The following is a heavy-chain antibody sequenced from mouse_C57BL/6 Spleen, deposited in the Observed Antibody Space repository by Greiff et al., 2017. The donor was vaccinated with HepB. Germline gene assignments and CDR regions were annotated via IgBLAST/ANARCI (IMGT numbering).Heavy chain of an antibody. V-gene: IGHV1-5*01. CDR1: GYTFTSYW. Sequence: EVQLQQSGTVLARPGASVKMSCKTSGYTFTSYWMHWVKQRPGQGLEWIGAIYPGNSDTSYNQKFKGKAKLTAVTSASTAYMELSSLTNEDSAVYYCTRSWDYDYDGDANFDYWGQGTTLTVSS. D-gene: IGHD2-4*01. CDR2: IYPGNSDT. CDR3: TRSWDYDYDGDANFDY. J-gene: IGHJ2*01.